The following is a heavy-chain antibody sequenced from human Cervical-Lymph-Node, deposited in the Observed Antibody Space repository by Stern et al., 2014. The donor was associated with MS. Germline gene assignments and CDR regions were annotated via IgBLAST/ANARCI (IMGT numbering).Heavy chain of an antibody. Sequence: EVQLVDTGGGLVQPGGSLRLSCAASGFIFGYYYLSWVRQGLGTGMEWVANINPEGSRKSHVESGKCRFTSSIDNDKNSLYLQMNSLRSEDTAVYYCARDRGWNVFDYWGQGTLVTVSS. CDR1: GFIFGYYY. CDR2: INPEGSRK. J-gene: IGHJ4*02. D-gene: IGHD1-1*01. V-gene: IGHV3-7*01. CDR3: ARDRGWNVFDY.